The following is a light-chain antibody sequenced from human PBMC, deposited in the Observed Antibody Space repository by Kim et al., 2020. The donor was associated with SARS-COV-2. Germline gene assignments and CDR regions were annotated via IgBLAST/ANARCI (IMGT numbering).Light chain of an antibody. V-gene: IGKV3-15*01. CDR2: DTS. CDR3: QQYINWPPYT. J-gene: IGKJ2*01. CDR1: RSVGSN. Sequence: SPWECASLYCRASRSVGSNLAWYQHKPGQAPRLLFFDTSKRATGVPARFSGSGSGTLFTLTISDLQSEDFALYHCQQYINWPPYTFGQGTKLEI.